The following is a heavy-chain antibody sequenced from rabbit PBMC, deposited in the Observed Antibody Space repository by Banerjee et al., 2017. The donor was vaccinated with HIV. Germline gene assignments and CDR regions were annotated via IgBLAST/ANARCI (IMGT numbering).Heavy chain of an antibody. CDR2: IYTGSGNT. V-gene: IGHV1S45*01. CDR3: ARNFPGSGTWTFNL. J-gene: IGHJ4*01. CDR1: GIDFSSYYY. Sequence: QQQLEESGGGLVEPGGTLTLTCKASGIDFSSYYYMCWVRQAPGKGLEWIGCIYTGSGNTYYASWAKGRFTISKTSSTTVTLQVASLTAADTATYFCARNFPGSGTWTFNLWGPGTLVTVS. D-gene: IGHD1-1*01.